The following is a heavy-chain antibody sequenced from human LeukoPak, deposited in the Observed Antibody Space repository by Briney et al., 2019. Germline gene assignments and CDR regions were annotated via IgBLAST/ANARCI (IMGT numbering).Heavy chain of an antibody. Sequence: PGRSLRLSCAASGFTFSSYGMHWVRQAPGKGLEWVAVIWYDGSNKYYADSVKGRFTISRDNAKNSLYLQMNSLRAEDTAVYYCARGNSVAGTDISYWGQGTLVTVSS. D-gene: IGHD6-19*01. CDR1: GFTFSSYG. V-gene: IGHV3-33*01. J-gene: IGHJ4*02. CDR3: ARGNSVAGTDISY. CDR2: IWYDGSNK.